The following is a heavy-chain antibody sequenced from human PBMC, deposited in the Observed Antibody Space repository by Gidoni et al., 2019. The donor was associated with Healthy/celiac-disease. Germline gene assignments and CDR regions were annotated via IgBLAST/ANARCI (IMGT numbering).Heavy chain of an antibody. CDR2: ISGSGVST. CDR1: GFPFSSYA. Sequence: EVQLLESGGGLVQPGGSLRLSCAAAGFPFSSYALSWVRQAQGKGLGWVSAISGSGVSTYYADSVKGRFTSSRDNSKNTLYLQMNSLRAEDTAVYYCAKTWGKRNYYYMDVWGKGTTVTVSS. V-gene: IGHV3-23*01. D-gene: IGHD7-27*01. J-gene: IGHJ6*03. CDR3: AKTWGKRNYYYMDV.